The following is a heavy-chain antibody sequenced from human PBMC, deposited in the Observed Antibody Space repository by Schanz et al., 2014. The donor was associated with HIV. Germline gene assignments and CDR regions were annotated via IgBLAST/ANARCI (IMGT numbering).Heavy chain of an antibody. CDR1: GYTFTSYD. CDR2: MNPNSGNT. J-gene: IGHJ6*02. Sequence: QVQLVQSGPEVKAPGASVKVSCKASGYTFTSYDINWVRQATGQGLEWMGWMNPNSGNTGYAQKFQGRVTMTRNTSISTAYMELSSLRSEDTAVYYCARRGLVGATLYYYYYGMDVWGQGTTVTVSS. CDR3: ARRGLVGATLYYYYYGMDV. D-gene: IGHD1-26*01. V-gene: IGHV1-8*01.